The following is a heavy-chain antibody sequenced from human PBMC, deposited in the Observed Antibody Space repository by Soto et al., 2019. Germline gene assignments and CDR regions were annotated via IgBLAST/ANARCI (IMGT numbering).Heavy chain of an antibody. V-gene: IGHV1-2*02. CDR3: ARADIVVVPAAMEYYYYYGMDV. D-gene: IGHD2-2*01. CDR1: GYTSTGYY. J-gene: IGHJ6*02. CDR2: INPNSGGT. Sequence: ASVKVSFKASGYTSTGYYMHWVRQAPGQGLEWMGWINPNSGGTNYAQKFQGRVTMTRDTSISTAYMELSRLRSDDTAVYYCARADIVVVPAAMEYYYYYGMDVWGQGTTVTVSS.